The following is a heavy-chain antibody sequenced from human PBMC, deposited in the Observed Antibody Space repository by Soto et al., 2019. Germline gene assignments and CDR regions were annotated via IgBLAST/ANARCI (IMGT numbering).Heavy chain of an antibody. CDR2: TSGSGGST. V-gene: IGHV3-23*01. Sequence: PGGSLRLSCAASGFTFSSYAMSWVRQAPGKGLEWVSATSGSGGSTYYADSVKGRFTISRDNSKNTLYLQMNSLRAEDTAVYYCAKVGPPYYDFWSGLYHYYMDVWGKGTTVTVSS. J-gene: IGHJ6*03. CDR1: GFTFSSYA. CDR3: AKVGPPYYDFWSGLYHYYMDV. D-gene: IGHD3-3*01.